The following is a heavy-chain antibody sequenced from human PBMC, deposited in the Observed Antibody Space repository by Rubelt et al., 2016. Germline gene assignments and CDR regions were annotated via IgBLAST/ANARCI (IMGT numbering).Heavy chain of an antibody. Sequence: SGAEVKKPGASVKVSCKVSGYTLTELSMHWVRQAPGKGLEWMGGFDPEDGETIYAQKFQGRVTMTEDSSTDTAYMELSSLRSEDTAVYYCAPRWSGGDCKNAFDIWGQGTMVTVSS. J-gene: IGHJ3*02. CDR2: FDPEDGET. D-gene: IGHD2-21*02. V-gene: IGHV1-24*01. CDR1: GYTLTELS. CDR3: APRWSGGDCKNAFDI.